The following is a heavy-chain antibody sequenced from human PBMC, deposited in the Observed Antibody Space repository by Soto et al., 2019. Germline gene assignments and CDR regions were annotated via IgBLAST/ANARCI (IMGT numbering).Heavy chain of an antibody. CDR3: ARGVLRLGELSSDY. D-gene: IGHD3-16*02. V-gene: IGHV1-69*01. Sequence: QVQLVQSGAEVKKPGSSVKVSCKASGGTFSSYAISWVRQAPGQGLEWMGGIIPIFGTANYAQKFQGRVTITADESTSTDYMELSSLRSEDTAVYYCARGVLRLGELSSDYWGQGTLVTVSS. CDR1: GGTFSSYA. J-gene: IGHJ4*02. CDR2: IIPIFGTA.